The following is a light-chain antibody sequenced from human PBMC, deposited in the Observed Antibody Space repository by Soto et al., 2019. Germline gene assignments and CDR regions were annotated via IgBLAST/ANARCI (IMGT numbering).Light chain of an antibody. V-gene: IGKV1-5*03. CDR3: QQYNSYTYT. CDR1: QSVSNW. Sequence: DIQMTQSLSTLSASVGDRVTITCRASQSVSNWLAWFQQKPGKAPKILIYKASTLGSGVPSRFSGNGSGTEFTLTITSLQPDDFATYYCQQYNSYTYTFSQGTKLEI. CDR2: KAS. J-gene: IGKJ2*01.